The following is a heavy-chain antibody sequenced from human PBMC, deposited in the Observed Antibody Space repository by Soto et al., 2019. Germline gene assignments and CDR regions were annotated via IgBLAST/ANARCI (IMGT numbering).Heavy chain of an antibody. CDR3: ARYLGYCTNGVCPGFDP. J-gene: IGHJ5*02. CDR1: GFTFSSNW. D-gene: IGHD2-8*01. CDR2: IKEDGSEE. Sequence: GGSLRLSCAASGFTFSSNWMSWVRQAPGKGLEWVANIKEDGSEEYYVDSVKGRFTISRDNAKNSLYLQMNSLRAEDTAVYYCARYLGYCTNGVCPGFDPWGQGT. V-gene: IGHV3-7*01.